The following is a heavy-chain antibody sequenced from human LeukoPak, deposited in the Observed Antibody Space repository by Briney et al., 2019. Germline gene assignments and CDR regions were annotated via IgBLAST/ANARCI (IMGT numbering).Heavy chain of an antibody. J-gene: IGHJ6*03. CDR1: GFTFDDYG. Sequence: PGGSLRLSCAASGFTFDDYGMSWVRQAPGKGLEWVSGINWNGGSTGYADSVKGRFTISRDNAKNSLYLQMNSLRAEDTAVYYCAKNGGPYGDYYYYYMDVWGKGTTVTISS. CDR3: AKNGGPYGDYYYYYMDV. D-gene: IGHD4-17*01. CDR2: INWNGGST. V-gene: IGHV3-20*04.